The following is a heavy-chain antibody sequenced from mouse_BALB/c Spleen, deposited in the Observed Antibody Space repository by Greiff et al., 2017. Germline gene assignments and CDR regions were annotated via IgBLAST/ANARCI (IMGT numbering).Heavy chain of an antibody. CDR3: ARGEGLLAWFAY. CDR2: INPNNGGT. J-gene: IGHJ3*01. D-gene: IGHD1-1*01. Sequence: EVKLVESGPELVKPGASVKISCETSGYTFTEYTMHWVKQSHGKSLEWIGGINPNNGGTSYNQKFKGKATLTVDKSSSTAYMELRSLTSEDSAVYYCARGEGLLAWFAYWGQGTLVTVSA. V-gene: IGHV1-18*01. CDR1: GYTFTEYT.